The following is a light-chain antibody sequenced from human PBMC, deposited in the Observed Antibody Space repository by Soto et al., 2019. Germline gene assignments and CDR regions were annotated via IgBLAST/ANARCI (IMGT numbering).Light chain of an antibody. CDR1: SSDVGGYNY. V-gene: IGLV2-14*01. CDR3: SSYTSSSTLVYV. CDR2: DVS. Sequence: QSALTQPASVSGSPGQSITISCTGTSSDVGGYNYVSWYQQLPGKAPKLMISDVSNRPSGVSNRFSGSKSGNTASLTISGLQAEDEADYYCSSYTSSSTLVYVFGTGTKVTVL. J-gene: IGLJ1*01.